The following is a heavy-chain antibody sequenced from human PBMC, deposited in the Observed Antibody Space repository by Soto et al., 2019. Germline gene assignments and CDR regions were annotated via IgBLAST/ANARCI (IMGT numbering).Heavy chain of an antibody. J-gene: IGHJ5*02. CDR3: ARHAILAAAGTTLPFDP. V-gene: IGHV4-59*08. CDR1: GGSISSYY. Sequence: PSDTLSLTCTVFGGSISSYYWSWIRQPPGKGLEWIGYIYYSGSTNYNPSLKSRVTISVDTSKNQFSLKLSSVTAADTAVYYCARHAILAAAGTTLPFDPWGQGTLVTVSS. CDR2: IYYSGST. D-gene: IGHD6-13*01.